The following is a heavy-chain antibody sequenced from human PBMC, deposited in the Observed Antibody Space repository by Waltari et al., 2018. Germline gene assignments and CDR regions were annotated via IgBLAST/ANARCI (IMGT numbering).Heavy chain of an antibody. CDR3: ARGPMLDYGANSGHYYYGMDV. J-gene: IGHJ6*02. Sequence: QVQLQQWGAGLLKPSETLSLTCAVDGGSFSGSCWSWIRQPPGKGLEWIGESNQSGTTNNHPSLKSRVTTSVDTSKNQFSLKLSSVTAADTAVYYCARGPMLDYGANSGHYYYGMDVWGQGTTVTVSS. V-gene: IGHV4-34*01. CDR1: GGSFSGSC. D-gene: IGHD4-17*01. CDR2: SNQSGTT.